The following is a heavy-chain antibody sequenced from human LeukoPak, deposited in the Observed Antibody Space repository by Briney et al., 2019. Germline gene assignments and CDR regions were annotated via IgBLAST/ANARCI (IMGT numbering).Heavy chain of an antibody. CDR3: ARDVIGANTSEIYCYGMDV. V-gene: IGHV1-18*01. CDR2: ITAYNGNT. D-gene: IGHD1-26*01. Sequence: VASVKVSCKASGYTFTTYGISWVRQAPGQGLEWMEWITAYNGNTNYAQKVQGRVTMTTDTSTSTAYMELRSLRSDDTAVYYCARDVIGANTSEIYCYGMDVWGQGTTVTVSS. CDR1: GYTFTTYG. J-gene: IGHJ6*02.